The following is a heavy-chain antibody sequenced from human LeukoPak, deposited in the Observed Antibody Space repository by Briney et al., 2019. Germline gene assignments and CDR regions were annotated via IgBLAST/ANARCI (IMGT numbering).Heavy chain of an antibody. CDR2: IYYSGST. J-gene: IGHJ4*02. CDR1: GRSISSYY. Sequence: ASDTQSLTCTVSGRSISSYYWRWPRHPPGKGLEWIGYIYYSGSTNYHPSLKGRVPISVDTSKNQFSLRLSSVTAADTAVYYWARASCSTSWYLDYGGQGTLVTVSS. CDR3: ARASCSTSWYLDY. D-gene: IGHD2-2*01. V-gene: IGHV4-59*07.